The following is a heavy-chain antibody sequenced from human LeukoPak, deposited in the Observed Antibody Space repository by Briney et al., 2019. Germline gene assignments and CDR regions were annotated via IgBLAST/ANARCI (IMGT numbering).Heavy chain of an antibody. D-gene: IGHD4-17*01. CDR2: INAGNGNT. CDR3: AKVTTVTKGDWYYYYGMDV. CDR1: GYTFTSYA. J-gene: IGHJ6*02. V-gene: IGHV1-3*01. Sequence: ASVKVSCKASGYTFTSYAMHWVRQAPGQRLEWMGWINAGNGNTKYSQKFQGRVTITRDTSASTAYMELSSLRSEDTAVYYCAKVTTVTKGDWYYYYGMDVWGQGTTVTVSS.